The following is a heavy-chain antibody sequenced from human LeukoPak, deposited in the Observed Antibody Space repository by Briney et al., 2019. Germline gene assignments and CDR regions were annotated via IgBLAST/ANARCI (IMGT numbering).Heavy chain of an antibody. Sequence: GGSLRLSCAASGFTFSSYGMSWVRQAPGKGLEWVSSISSSSSYIYYADSVKGRFTISRDNAKNSLYLQMNSLRAEDTAVYYCARWMAVAGPFDYWGQGTLVTVSS. J-gene: IGHJ4*02. D-gene: IGHD6-19*01. CDR2: ISSSSSYI. CDR1: GFTFSSYG. V-gene: IGHV3-21*01. CDR3: ARWMAVAGPFDY.